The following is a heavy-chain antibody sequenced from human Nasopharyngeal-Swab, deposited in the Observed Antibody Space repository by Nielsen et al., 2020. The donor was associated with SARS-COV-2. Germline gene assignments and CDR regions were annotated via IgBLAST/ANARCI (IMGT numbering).Heavy chain of an antibody. D-gene: IGHD6-19*01. J-gene: IGHJ4*02. CDR3: AKEAAGTPQIDY. V-gene: IGHV4-59*12. CDR2: IYYSGST. Sequence: WIRQPPGKGLEWIGYIYYSGSTNYNPSLKSRVTISVDTSKNQFSLQLNSVTPEDTAVYYCAKEAAGTPQIDYWGQGTLVTVSS.